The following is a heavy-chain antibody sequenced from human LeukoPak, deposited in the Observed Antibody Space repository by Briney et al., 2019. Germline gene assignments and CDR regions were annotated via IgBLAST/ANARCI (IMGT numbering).Heavy chain of an antibody. CDR1: GFTFSTYA. Sequence: GGSLRLSCAAPGFTFSTYAMSWVRQAPGKGLQWVSSISSDSRHVFYADSMNGRFTIFRDNAKNSLFLQLNSLKTEDTAVYYCTRIGTSGGEFDYWGQG. CDR2: ISSDSRHV. J-gene: IGHJ4*02. D-gene: IGHD2-2*01. V-gene: IGHV3-21*03. CDR3: TRIGTSGGEFDY.